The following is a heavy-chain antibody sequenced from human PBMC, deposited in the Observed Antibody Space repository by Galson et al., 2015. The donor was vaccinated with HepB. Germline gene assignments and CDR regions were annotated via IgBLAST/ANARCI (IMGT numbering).Heavy chain of an antibody. V-gene: IGHV1-46*01. CDR1: GSTFTSYY. CDR2: INPSGGST. CDR3: ARDVEMATSLIDY. D-gene: IGHD5-24*01. Sequence: SVKVSCKASGSTFTSYYMHWVRQAPGQGLEWMGIINPSGGSTSYAQKFQGRVTMTRDTSTSTVYMELSSLRSEDTAVYYCARDVEMATSLIDYWGQGTLVTVSS. J-gene: IGHJ4*02.